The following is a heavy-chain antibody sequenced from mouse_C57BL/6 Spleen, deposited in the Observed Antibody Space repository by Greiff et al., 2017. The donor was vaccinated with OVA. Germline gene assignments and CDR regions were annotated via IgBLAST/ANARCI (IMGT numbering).Heavy chain of an antibody. J-gene: IGHJ2*01. CDR3: TTVVAPYFDY. V-gene: IGHV14-4*01. Sequence: VQLQQSGAELVRPGASVKLSCTASGFNIKDYYMHWVKQRPEQGLEWIGWIDPENGDTEYASKFQGKATITADTSSNTAYLQLSSLTSEDTAVYYCTTVVAPYFDYWGQGTTLTVSS. CDR1: GFNIKDYY. D-gene: IGHD1-1*01. CDR2: IDPENGDT.